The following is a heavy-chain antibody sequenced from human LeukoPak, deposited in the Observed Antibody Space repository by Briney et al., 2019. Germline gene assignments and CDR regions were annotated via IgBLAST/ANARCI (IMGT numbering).Heavy chain of an antibody. CDR3: ARGLPFKSRSYYYFDY. CDR1: DGSFSGYY. CDR2: INHSGST. J-gene: IGHJ4*02. Sequence: TETLSLTCAVYDGSFSGYYWSWIRQPPGKGLGWIGEINHSGSTNYNPSLKSRVTISVDTSKNQFSLKLSSVTAADTAVYYCARGLPFKSRSYYYFDYWGQGTLVTVSS. V-gene: IGHV4-34*01. D-gene: IGHD1-26*01.